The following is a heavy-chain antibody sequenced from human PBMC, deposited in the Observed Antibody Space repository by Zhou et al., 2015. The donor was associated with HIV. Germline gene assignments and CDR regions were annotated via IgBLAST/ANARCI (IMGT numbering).Heavy chain of an antibody. V-gene: IGHV3-23*01. CDR1: GFTFSSYG. CDR3: AKDLGMKADMDY. CDR2: INSGTDT. J-gene: IGHJ4*02. Sequence: EVQLLESGGGLKQPGGSLRLSCAASGFTFSSYGMVWVRQAPGKGLEWVSTINSGTDTYYADSVKGRFTISRDNSRNTLFLQMTSLRAEDTALYFCAKDLGMKADMDYWGQGTLVTVSS.